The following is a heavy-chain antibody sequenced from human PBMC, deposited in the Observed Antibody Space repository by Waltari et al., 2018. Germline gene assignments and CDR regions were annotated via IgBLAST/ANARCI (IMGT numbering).Heavy chain of an antibody. CDR2: ISWNSSSI. Sequence: EVQLVQSGGGLVQPGRSLRLSSAAAGFSLDDYALRWVREAPGKGLEWVSGISWNSSSIGYADSVKGRFTISRDNAKNSLYLQMNSLGAEDTALYYCAKARASGAAGTYYDYWGQGTLVTVSS. J-gene: IGHJ4*02. CDR3: AKARASGAAGTYYDY. V-gene: IGHV3-9*01. D-gene: IGHD6-13*01. CDR1: GFSLDDYA.